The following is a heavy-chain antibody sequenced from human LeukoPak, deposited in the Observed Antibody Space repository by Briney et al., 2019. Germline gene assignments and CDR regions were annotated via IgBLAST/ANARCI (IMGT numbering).Heavy chain of an antibody. CDR2: ISSSGSTI. V-gene: IGHV3-11*01. D-gene: IGHD6-19*01. J-gene: IGHJ5*02. CDR1: GFTFSDYY. Sequence: PGGSLRLSCAASGFTFSDYYMSWIRQAPGKGLEWVSYISSSGSTIYYADSVKGRFTISRDNAKNTLYLQMNSLRAEDTAVYYCAKELTVAGLSWFDPWGQGTLVTVSS. CDR3: AKELTVAGLSWFDP.